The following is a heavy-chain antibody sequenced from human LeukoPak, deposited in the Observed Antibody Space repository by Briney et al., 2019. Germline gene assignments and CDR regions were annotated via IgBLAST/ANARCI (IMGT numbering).Heavy chain of an antibody. CDR2: IWYDGSNK. D-gene: IGHD6-13*01. CDR1: GFTFSSYG. V-gene: IGHV3-33*01. J-gene: IGHJ6*02. Sequence: PGGSLRLSCAASGFTFSSYGMHWVRQAPGKGLEWVADIWYDGSNKYYADSVKGRFTTSRDNSQNTLYLQMNSLRAEDTAVYYCARDVEQLGPNYYYYGMDVWGQGTTVTVSS. CDR3: ARDVEQLGPNYYYYGMDV.